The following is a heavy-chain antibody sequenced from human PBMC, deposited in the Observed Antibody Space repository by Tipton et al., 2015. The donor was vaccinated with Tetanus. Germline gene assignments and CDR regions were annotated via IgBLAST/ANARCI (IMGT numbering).Heavy chain of an antibody. D-gene: IGHD2-21*02. J-gene: IGHJ4*02. CDR1: GGTFSSYA. CDR2: IIPIFGTA. Sequence: QLVQSGAEVKKPGSSVKVSCKASGGTFSSYAISWVRQAPGQGLEWMGGIIPIFGTANYAQKFQGRVTITADESTSTAYMELSSLRSEDTAVYYWARTVSYCGGDCSHSDCWGQGTLVTVSS. CDR3: ARTVSYCGGDCSHSDC. V-gene: IGHV1-69*01.